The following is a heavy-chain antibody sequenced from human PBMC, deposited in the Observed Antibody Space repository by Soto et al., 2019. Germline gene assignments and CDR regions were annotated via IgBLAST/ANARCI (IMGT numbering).Heavy chain of an antibody. CDR3: ARDPPSTYGDYVYNWFDP. CDR1: GYTFTSYG. CDR2: ISAYNGNT. D-gene: IGHD4-17*01. Sequence: QVQLVQSGAEVKKPGASVKVSCKASGYTFTSYGISWVRQAPGQGLEWMGWISAYNGNTNYAQKLQGRVTMTTDTATSTAYMERRSLRSDDTAVYYCARDPPSTYGDYVYNWFDPWGQGTLVTVSS. V-gene: IGHV1-18*01. J-gene: IGHJ5*02.